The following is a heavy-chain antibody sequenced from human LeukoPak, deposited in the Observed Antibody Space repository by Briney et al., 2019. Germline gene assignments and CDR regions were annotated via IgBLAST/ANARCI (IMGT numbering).Heavy chain of an antibody. Sequence: GASVKVSCKACGYTFTSYGISWVRQAPGQGLEWMGWISAYNGNTNYAQKLQGRVTMTTDTSTSTAYMELRSLRSDDTAVYYCARQVQGTTKLIWSPLLSYYMDVWGKGTTVTVSS. CDR1: GYTFTSYG. CDR3: ARQVQGTTKLIWSPLLSYYMDV. D-gene: IGHD1-7*01. CDR2: ISAYNGNT. J-gene: IGHJ6*03. V-gene: IGHV1-18*01.